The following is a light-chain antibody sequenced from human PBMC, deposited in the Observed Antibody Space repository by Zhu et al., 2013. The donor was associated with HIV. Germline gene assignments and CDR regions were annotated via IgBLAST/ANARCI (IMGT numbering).Light chain of an antibody. J-gene: IGLJ2*01. V-gene: IGLV2-14*02. CDR1: SSDVGSYNL. CDR2: EGT. CDR3: SSYTTSTPVV. Sequence: QSALTQPASVSGSPGQSITISCTGTSSDVGSYNLVSWYQQHPGKAPKLMIYEGTKRPSGASNRFSGSKSGNTASLTISGLQAEDEADYYCSSYTTSTPVVFGGGTKLTVL.